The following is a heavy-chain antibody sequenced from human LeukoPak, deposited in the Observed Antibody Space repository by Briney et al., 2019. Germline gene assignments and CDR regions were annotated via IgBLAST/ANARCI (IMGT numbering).Heavy chain of an antibody. V-gene: IGHV3-23*01. D-gene: IGHD1-26*01. J-gene: IGHJ4*02. CDR1: GFTFSRYG. CDR3: ARDKVVGATYFDY. CDR2: ISGSGGST. Sequence: GGSLRLSCVASGFTFSRYGMSWVRQAPGKGLEWVSAISGSGGSTYYADSVKGRFIISSDNSKNTLYLQMNSLRAEDTAVYYCARDKVVGATYFDYWGQGTLVTVSS.